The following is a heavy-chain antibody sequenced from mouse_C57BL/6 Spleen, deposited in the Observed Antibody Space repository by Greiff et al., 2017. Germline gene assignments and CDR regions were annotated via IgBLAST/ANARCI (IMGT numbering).Heavy chain of an antibody. CDR2: INYDGSST. V-gene: IGHV5-16*01. CDR1: GFTFSDYY. CDR3: AREDRANYFDY. J-gene: IGHJ2*01. D-gene: IGHD3-3*01. Sequence: EVQLVESEGGLVQPGSSMKLSCTASGFTFSDYYMAWVRQVPEKGLEWVANINYDGSSTYYLDSLKSRFIISRDNAKNILYLQMSSLKSEDTATYYCAREDRANYFDYWGQGTTLTVSS.